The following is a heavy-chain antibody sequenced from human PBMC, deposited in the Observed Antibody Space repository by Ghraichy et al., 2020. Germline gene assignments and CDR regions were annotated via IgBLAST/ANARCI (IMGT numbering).Heavy chain of an antibody. CDR1: GFTFSSYG. J-gene: IGHJ5*02. Sequence: GGSLRLSCAASGFTFSSYGMHWVRQAPGKGLEWVAVIWYDGSNKYYADSVKGRFTISRDNSKNTLYLQMNSLRAEDTAVYYCARDRAGAARLEGWFDPWGQGTLVTVSS. V-gene: IGHV3-33*08. CDR3: ARDRAGAARLEGWFDP. CDR2: IWYDGSNK. D-gene: IGHD6-6*01.